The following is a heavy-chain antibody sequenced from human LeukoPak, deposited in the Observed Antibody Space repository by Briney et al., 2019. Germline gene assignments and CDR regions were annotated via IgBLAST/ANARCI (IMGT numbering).Heavy chain of an antibody. CDR1: GFTFSSYG. Sequence: GGSLRLSCAASGFTFSSYGMHWVRQAPGKGLEWVAFVHYGGSNKYYADSVKGRFAISRDNAKNSLYLQMNSLRAEDTAVYYCARGPIWGQGTLVTVSS. V-gene: IGHV3-30*02. CDR2: VHYGGSNK. CDR3: ARGPI. D-gene: IGHD3-9*01. J-gene: IGHJ4*02.